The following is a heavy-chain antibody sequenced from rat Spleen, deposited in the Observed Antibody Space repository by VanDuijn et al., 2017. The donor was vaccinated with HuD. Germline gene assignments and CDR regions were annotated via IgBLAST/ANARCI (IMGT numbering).Heavy chain of an antibody. D-gene: IGHD1-2*01. CDR2: ITNTGGST. V-gene: IGHV5-31*01. CDR1: GFTFNNYW. CDR3: TREGSYMDYFDY. Sequence: EVQLVESGGGLVQPGRSLKLSCVASGFTFNNYWMTWIRQAPGKGLEWVASITNTGGSTYYPDSVKGRFTISRDNAKSTLYLQMNSLRSEDTATYYCTREGSYMDYFDYWGQGVMVTVSS. J-gene: IGHJ2*01.